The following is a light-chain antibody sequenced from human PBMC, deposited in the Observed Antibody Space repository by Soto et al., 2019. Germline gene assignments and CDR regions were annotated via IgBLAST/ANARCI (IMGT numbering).Light chain of an antibody. Sequence: DIPMTQSPSTLSGSVGDRVTITCRASQTISSWLAWYQQKQGKXAKLLIYKASTLKSGVPSRFSGSVSGTEFTITISSLQPDDGETYDGQHYNSYSEAFGQGTKVDIK. CDR2: KAS. V-gene: IGKV1-5*03. CDR1: QTISSW. CDR3: QHYNSYSEA. J-gene: IGKJ1*01.